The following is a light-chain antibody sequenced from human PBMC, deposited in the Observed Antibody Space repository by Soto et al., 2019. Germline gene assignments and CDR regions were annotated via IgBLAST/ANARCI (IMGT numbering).Light chain of an antibody. CDR2: EDI. Sequence: QSALTQPASVSGSPGQSIAISCAGTSSDIGTYNHVSWYQQHPGEAPQLIIYEDINRPSGLSSRFSGSKSGNTASLTISGLQAEDEADYFCCSYTTSSTLVCGTGTKLTVL. CDR1: SSDIGTYNH. J-gene: IGLJ1*01. V-gene: IGLV2-14*01. CDR3: CSYTTSSTLV.